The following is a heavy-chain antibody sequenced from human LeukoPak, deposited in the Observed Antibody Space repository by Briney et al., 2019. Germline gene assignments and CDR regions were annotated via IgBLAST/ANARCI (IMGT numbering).Heavy chain of an antibody. CDR2: IYSGGST. CDR1: GFTVSSNY. CDR3: AGCSGYYYYGMDV. Sequence: GGSLRLSCAASGFTVSSNYMSWVRQAPGKGLEWVSVIYSGGSTYYADSVNGRFTISRDNSKNTLYLQMNSLRAEDTAVYYCAGCSGYYYYGMDVWGKGTTVTVSS. V-gene: IGHV3-53*01. D-gene: IGHD3-22*01. J-gene: IGHJ6*04.